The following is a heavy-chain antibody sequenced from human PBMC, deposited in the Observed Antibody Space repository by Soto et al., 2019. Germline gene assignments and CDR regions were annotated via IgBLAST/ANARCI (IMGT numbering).Heavy chain of an antibody. CDR3: AKDRGVVVAAFDY. J-gene: IGHJ4*02. V-gene: IGHV3-30*18. CDR1: GFTFSSYG. D-gene: IGHD2-15*01. Sequence: PGGSLRLSCAASGFTFSSYGMHWVRQAPGRGLEWVAVISYDGSNKYYADSVKGRFTISRGNSKNTLYLQMNSLRAEDTAVYYCAKDRGVVVAAFDYWGQGTLVTVSS. CDR2: ISYDGSNK.